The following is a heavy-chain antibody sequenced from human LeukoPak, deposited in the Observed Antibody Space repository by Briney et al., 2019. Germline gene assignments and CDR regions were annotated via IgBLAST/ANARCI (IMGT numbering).Heavy chain of an antibody. J-gene: IGHJ5*02. Sequence: SETLSLTCTVSGGSIGSGDYYWNWIRQPPGKGLQWIGCIYDSGSTYYSPSLKSRLTISVDTSKNQFSLKLSSVTAADTAVYYCARSSRRRNWFDPWGQGTLVTVSS. CDR3: ARSSRRRNWFDP. CDR2: IYDSGST. V-gene: IGHV4-30-4*01. CDR1: GGSIGSGDYY.